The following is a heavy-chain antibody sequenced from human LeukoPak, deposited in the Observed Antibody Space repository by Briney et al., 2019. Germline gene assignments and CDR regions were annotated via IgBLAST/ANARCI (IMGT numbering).Heavy chain of an antibody. CDR3: ARNRYYYGSRNYGVPTWFDP. V-gene: IGHV4-39*01. CDR1: GVSIGSTNHY. D-gene: IGHD3-10*01. Sequence: PSETLSLTCTVSGVSIGSTNHYRGWIRQSPGKGLEWIGSVYNSEITYYNPSLKSRVTVSVDTSKNQFSLKLSSVTAADTAVYYCARNRYYYGSRNYGVPTWFDPWGQGTLVTVFS. CDR2: VYNSEIT. J-gene: IGHJ5*02.